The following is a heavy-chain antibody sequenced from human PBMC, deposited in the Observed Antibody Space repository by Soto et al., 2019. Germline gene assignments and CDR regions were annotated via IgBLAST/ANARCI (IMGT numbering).Heavy chain of an antibody. CDR2: IYHSGTF. CDR3: VRSVPAATWQYSGMDV. V-gene: IGHV4-4*02. Sequence: QVRLQESGPGLVEPSGTLSLTCAVSGDSVSSSSCWSWVRQAPGKGLEWIGEIYHSGTFNYNPSLGRRVSVSVDKSRDQLSLNLKSVTAADTAVYYCVRSVPAATWQYSGMDVWGQGNTVTVSS. J-gene: IGHJ6*02. CDR1: GDSVSSSSC. D-gene: IGHD2-2*01.